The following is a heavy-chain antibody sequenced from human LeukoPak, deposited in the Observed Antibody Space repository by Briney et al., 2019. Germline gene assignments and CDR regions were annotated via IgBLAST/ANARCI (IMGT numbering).Heavy chain of an antibody. CDR3: ATDRRLRWSSPPYYFDY. V-gene: IGHV1-24*01. CDR2: FDPEDGET. Sequence: ASVKVSCKVSGYTLTELSMHWVRQAPGKGLEWMGGFDPEDGETIYAQKFQGRVTMTEDTSTDTAYMALSSLRSQDTAVYYCATDRRLRWSSPPYYFDYWGQGTLVTLAS. D-gene: IGHD4-23*01. J-gene: IGHJ4*02. CDR1: GYTLTELS.